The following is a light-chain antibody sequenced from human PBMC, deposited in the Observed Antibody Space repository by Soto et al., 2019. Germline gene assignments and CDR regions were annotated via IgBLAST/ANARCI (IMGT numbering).Light chain of an antibody. V-gene: IGKV1-5*03. J-gene: IGKJ1*01. CDR2: KAS. CDR1: QSISSW. CDR3: QQYGSSSPWT. Sequence: DIQMTQFPSTLSASVGDRVTITCRASQSISSWLAWYQQKPGKAPKLLIYKASSLETGVPSRFSGSGSGTEFTLTISSLQPDDFASYYCQQYGSSSPWTFGQGTKVEVK.